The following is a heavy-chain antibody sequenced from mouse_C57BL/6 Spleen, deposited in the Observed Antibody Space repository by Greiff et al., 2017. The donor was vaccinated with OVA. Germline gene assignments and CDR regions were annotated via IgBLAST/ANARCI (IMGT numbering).Heavy chain of an antibody. CDR2: ISNGGGST. CDR3: ARQSNLYAMDY. CDR1: GFTFSDYY. V-gene: IGHV5-12*01. Sequence: EVKLMESGGGLVQPGGSLKLSCVASGFTFSDYYMYWVRQTPEKRLEWVAYISNGGGSTYYPDTVKGRFTISRDNAKNTLYLQMSRLKSEDTAMYYCARQSNLYAMDYWGQGTSVTVSS. D-gene: IGHD2-5*01. J-gene: IGHJ4*01.